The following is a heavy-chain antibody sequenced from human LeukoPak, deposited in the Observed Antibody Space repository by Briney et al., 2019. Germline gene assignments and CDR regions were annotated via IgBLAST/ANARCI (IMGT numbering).Heavy chain of an antibody. D-gene: IGHD1-26*01. J-gene: IGHJ3*02. Sequence: PSETLSLTCTVSGDSISRYYWSWIRQPPGKGLEWIGYIYYSGSTNYNPSLKSRVTISVDTSKNQFSLKLSSVTAADTAVYYCARDGIGGAFDIWGQGTMVTVSS. CDR3: ARDGIGGAFDI. CDR2: IYYSGST. V-gene: IGHV4-59*01. CDR1: GDSISRYY.